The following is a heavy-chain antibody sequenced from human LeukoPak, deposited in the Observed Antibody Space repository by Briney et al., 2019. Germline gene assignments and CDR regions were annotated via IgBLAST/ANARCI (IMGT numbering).Heavy chain of an antibody. CDR1: GFTFDDYG. J-gene: IGHJ4*02. D-gene: IGHD3-9*01. V-gene: IGHV3-9*01. CDR3: AKDHQPSYDILTGPLDY. Sequence: PGGSLRLSCAASGFTFDDYGMHWVRQAPGKGLEWVSGISWNSGSIGYADSVKGRFTISRDNAKNSLYLQMNSLRAEDTALYYCAKDHQPSYDILTGPLDYWGQGTLVTVSS. CDR2: ISWNSGSI.